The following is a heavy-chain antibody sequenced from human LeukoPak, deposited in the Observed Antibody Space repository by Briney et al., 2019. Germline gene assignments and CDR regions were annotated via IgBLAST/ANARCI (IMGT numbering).Heavy chain of an antibody. CDR1: XXXXXSXX. CDR3: ARPLGWFGADAFDI. Sequence: SXXXSCKGXXXXXXSXXIGXXXQXPGXXXXWXXXIYPGDSDTRYSPSFQGQVTISADKSISTAYLQWSSLKASDTAMYYCARPLGWFGADAFDIWGQGIMVTVSS. D-gene: IGHD3-10*01. CDR2: IYPGDSDT. V-gene: IGHV5-51*01. J-gene: IGHJ3*02.